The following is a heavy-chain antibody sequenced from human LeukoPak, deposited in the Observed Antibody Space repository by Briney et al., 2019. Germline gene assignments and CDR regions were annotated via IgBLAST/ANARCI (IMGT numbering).Heavy chain of an antibody. CDR1: GFTFSSYA. Sequence: PGGSLRLSCAASGFTFSSYAMSWVRQAPGKGLEWVSAISGSGGSTYYADSVKGRFTLSRDNSKNTLYLQLNSLRVEDTAVYYCAKEIYGDSTGGRFQQWGQGTLVTVSS. CDR3: AKEIYGDSTGGRFQQ. J-gene: IGHJ1*01. V-gene: IGHV3-23*01. CDR2: ISGSGGST. D-gene: IGHD4-17*01.